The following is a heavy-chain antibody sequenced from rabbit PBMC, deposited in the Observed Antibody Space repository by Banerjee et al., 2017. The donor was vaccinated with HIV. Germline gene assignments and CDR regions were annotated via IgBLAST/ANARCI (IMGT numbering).Heavy chain of an antibody. J-gene: IGHJ4*01. Sequence: QSLEESGGDLVKPGASLTLTCTASGFSFSSSYWICWVRQAPGKGLEWIACIYTGSSGSTYYASWAKGRFTISKTSSTTVTLQMTSLTAADTATYFCARDIRYTNYDDYGYGFNLWGPGTLVTVS. D-gene: IGHD6-1*01. CDR2: IYTGSSGST. CDR3: ARDIRYTNYDDYGYGFNL. CDR1: GFSFSSSYW. V-gene: IGHV1S40*01.